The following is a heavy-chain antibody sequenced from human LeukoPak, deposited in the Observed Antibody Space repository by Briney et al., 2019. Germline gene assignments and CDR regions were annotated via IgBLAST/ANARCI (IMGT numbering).Heavy chain of an antibody. CDR1: GFTISRSS. V-gene: IGHV3-64*01. J-gene: IGHJ3*02. D-gene: IGHD3-16*02. Sequence: PGGSLRLSCAASGFTISRSSMHWVRQAPGKGLEFVSAISRSGGNTYYANSVKGRFTISRDNSKNTLYLQMNSLRAEDTAVYYCAKFGLTFGGVIVQDAFDIWGQGTMVTVSS. CDR2: ISRSGGNT. CDR3: AKFGLTFGGVIVQDAFDI.